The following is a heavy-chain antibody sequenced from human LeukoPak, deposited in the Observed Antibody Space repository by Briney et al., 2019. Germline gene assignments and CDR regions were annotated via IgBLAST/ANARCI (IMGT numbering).Heavy chain of an antibody. Sequence: ASVKVSCKASGYTFISYGISWVRQAPGQGLEWMGWISAYNGNTNYAQKLQGRVTMTRNTSISTAYMELSSLRSEDTAVYYCARGSPSPYGDYHADYWGQGTLVTVSS. V-gene: IGHV1-18*01. CDR3: ARGSPSPYGDYHADY. D-gene: IGHD4-17*01. CDR2: ISAYNGNT. J-gene: IGHJ4*02. CDR1: GYTFISYG.